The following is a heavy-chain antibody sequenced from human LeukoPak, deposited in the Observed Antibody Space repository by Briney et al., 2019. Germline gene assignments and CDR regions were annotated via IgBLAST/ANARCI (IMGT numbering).Heavy chain of an antibody. V-gene: IGHV3-7*01. Sequence: TGGSLRLSCAGSGFTFSDYWVDWVRQAPGKGLEWVANINQDGSEKNYLESVKGRFTISRDNAKNSLYLQMNNLRAEDTAVYYCARNRGWQQLDCWGQGTLVTVSS. CDR3: ARNRGWQQLDC. D-gene: IGHD5-24*01. CDR2: INQDGSEK. J-gene: IGHJ4*02. CDR1: GFTFSDYW.